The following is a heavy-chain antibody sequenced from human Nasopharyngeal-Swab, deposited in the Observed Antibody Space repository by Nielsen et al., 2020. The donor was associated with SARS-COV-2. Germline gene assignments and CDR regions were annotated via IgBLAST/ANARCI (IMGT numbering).Heavy chain of an antibody. CDR3: AGDGSRVTIFGVITTPKYYYYYMDV. V-gene: IGHV3-7*03. D-gene: IGHD3-3*01. CDR2: IKQDGSEK. J-gene: IGHJ6*03. CDR1: GFTFSSYW. Sequence: GESLKISCAASGFTFSSYWMSWVRQAPGKGLEWVANIKQDGSEKYYVDSVKGRFTISRDNAKNSLYLQMNSLRAEDTAVYYCAGDGSRVTIFGVITTPKYYYYYMDVWGKGTTVTVSS.